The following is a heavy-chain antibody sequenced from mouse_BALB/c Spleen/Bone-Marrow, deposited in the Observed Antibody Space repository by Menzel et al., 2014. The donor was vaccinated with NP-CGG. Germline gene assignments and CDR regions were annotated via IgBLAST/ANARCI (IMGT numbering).Heavy chain of an antibody. D-gene: IGHD2-14*01. V-gene: IGHV1-39*01. J-gene: IGHJ3*01. Sequence: EVQLQQSGPEPEKPGASVKISCRASGYSFTGYNMNWVKQTNGKSLEWIGNIDPYYGGISYNQKFKDKATLTVDKSSSTAYMQLKSLTSEDSAVYYCARSIEYRPLTYWGQGTLVTVSA. CDR1: GYSFTGYN. CDR3: ARSIEYRPLTY. CDR2: IDPYYGGI.